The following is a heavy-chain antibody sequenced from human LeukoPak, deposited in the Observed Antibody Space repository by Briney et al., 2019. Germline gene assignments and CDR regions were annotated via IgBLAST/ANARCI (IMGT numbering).Heavy chain of an antibody. Sequence: ASVKVSCKASGFTFTGYYIHWVRQAPGQGLEWMGWIHPNSGGTNYAQNFQGRVTMTRDTSLSTAYMELSRLSSDDTAVYYCARGSDAEYFQHWGQGTLVTVSS. CDR2: IHPNSGGT. CDR3: ARGSDAEYFQH. V-gene: IGHV1-2*02. J-gene: IGHJ1*01. CDR1: GFTFTGYY. D-gene: IGHD1-26*01.